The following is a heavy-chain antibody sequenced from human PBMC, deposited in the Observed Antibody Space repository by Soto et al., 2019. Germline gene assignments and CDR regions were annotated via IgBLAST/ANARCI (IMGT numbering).Heavy chain of an antibody. CDR2: INHSGST. CDR3: ARRRSGVRGVSFDY. J-gene: IGHJ4*02. D-gene: IGHD3-10*01. V-gene: IGHV4-34*01. CDR1: GGSFSGYY. Sequence: QVQLQQWGAGLLKPSETLSLTCAVYGGSFSGYYWSWIRQPPGKGLEWTGEINHSGSTNYNPSLKSRVTISVDTSKNQFSLKLSSVTAADTAVYYCARRRSGVRGVSFDYWGQGTLVTVSS.